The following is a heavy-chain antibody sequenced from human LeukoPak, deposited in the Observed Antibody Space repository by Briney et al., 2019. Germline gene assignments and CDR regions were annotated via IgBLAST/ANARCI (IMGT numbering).Heavy chain of an antibody. J-gene: IGHJ4*02. CDR3: AWGTGYCSSTSCSSYYFDY. Sequence: SVKVSCKASGGTFSSYAISWVRQAPGQGLEWMGGIIPIFGTANYAQKFQGRVTITADKSTSTAYMELSSLRSEDTAVYYCAWGTGYCSSTSCSSYYFDYWGQGTLVTVSS. CDR1: GGTFSSYA. V-gene: IGHV1-69*06. D-gene: IGHD2-2*01. CDR2: IIPIFGTA.